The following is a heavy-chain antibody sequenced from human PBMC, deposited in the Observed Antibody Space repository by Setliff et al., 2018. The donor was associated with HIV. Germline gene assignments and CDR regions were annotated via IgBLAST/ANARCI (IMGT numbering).Heavy chain of an antibody. J-gene: IGHJ4*02. CDR3: ATFKMIRGSTRLDF. CDR1: GDSMSSYY. CDR2: VSYSGNT. Sequence: ASETLSLTYTVSGDSMSSYYWSWIRKPPGKSLEWIGYVSYSGNTNYDPSLKSRVTISLDTSKSRFSLNLRSVTAADTALYYCATFKMIRGSTRLDFWGQGALVTVSS. V-gene: IGHV4-59*12. D-gene: IGHD3-10*01.